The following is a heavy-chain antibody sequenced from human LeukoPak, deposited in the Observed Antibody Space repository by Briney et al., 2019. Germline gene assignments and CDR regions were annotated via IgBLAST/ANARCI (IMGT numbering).Heavy chain of an antibody. Sequence: ALGKVCCTASGYTFTSYDINWVRRATGQGLEWMGWMNPNSGNTGYEQKFQGRVTMTSNTSISKAYMELSSLRSEDTAVYYCARSRRAVAGQYYSDYWGQGTLVTVSS. J-gene: IGHJ4*02. CDR2: MNPNSGNT. CDR1: GYTFTSYD. V-gene: IGHV1-8*01. D-gene: IGHD6-19*01. CDR3: ARSRRAVAGQYYSDY.